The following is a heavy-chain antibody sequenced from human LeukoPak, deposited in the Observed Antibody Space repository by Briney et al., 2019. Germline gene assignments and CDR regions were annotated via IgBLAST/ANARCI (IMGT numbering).Heavy chain of an antibody. CDR2: IFYSGST. Sequence: SETLSLTCTVSGGSISSGGYYWSWIRQPPGKELEWIGYIFYSGSTNYKPSLKSRITISVDTSKNQFSLKLSSVTAADTAVYYCARIRPTVVPGGWYFDFWGRGTLVTVSS. V-gene: IGHV4-61*08. CDR3: ARIRPTVVPGGWYFDF. CDR1: GGSISSGGYY. D-gene: IGHD4-23*01. J-gene: IGHJ2*01.